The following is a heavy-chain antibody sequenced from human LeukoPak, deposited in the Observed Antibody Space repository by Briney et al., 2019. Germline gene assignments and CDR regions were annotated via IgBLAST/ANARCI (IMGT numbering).Heavy chain of an antibody. CDR3: ARSCTSCYRGRFDP. Sequence: PSETLSLTCTVSGGSISSYYWSWIRQPAGKGLEWIGRIYTSGSTNYNPSLKSRVTMSVDTSKNQFSLKLSSVTAADTAVYYCARSCTSCYRGRFDPWGQGTLVTVSS. CDR2: IYTSGST. J-gene: IGHJ5*02. D-gene: IGHD2-2*02. CDR1: GGSISSYY. V-gene: IGHV4-4*07.